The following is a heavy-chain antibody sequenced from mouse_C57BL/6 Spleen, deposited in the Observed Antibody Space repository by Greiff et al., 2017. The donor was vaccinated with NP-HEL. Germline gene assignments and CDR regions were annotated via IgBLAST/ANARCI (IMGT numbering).Heavy chain of an antibody. Sequence: VQLQQPGAELVMPGASVKLSCKASGYTFTSYWMHWVKQRPGQGLEWIGEIDPSDSYTNYNQKFQGKSTLTVDKSSSTAYMQLSSLTSEDAAVYYCASPGYDDDVGWFAYWGQGTLVTVSA. CDR2: IDPSDSYT. D-gene: IGHD2-4*01. CDR1: GYTFTSYW. J-gene: IGHJ3*01. CDR3: ASPGYDDDVGWFAY. V-gene: IGHV1-69*01.